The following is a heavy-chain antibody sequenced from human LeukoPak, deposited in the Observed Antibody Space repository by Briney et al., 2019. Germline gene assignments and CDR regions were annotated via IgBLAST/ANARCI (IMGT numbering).Heavy chain of an antibody. J-gene: IGHJ5*02. CDR1: GFTFTSSA. CDR2: IVVGSGNT. V-gene: IGHV1-58*02. Sequence: LVRVSCKVSGFTFTSSAMQWVRQARGQRLEWIGWIVVGSGNTNYAQKFQERVTITRDMSTSTAYMELSSLRSEDTAVYYCAAKEISGYYYRWGQGTLVTVSS. D-gene: IGHD3-22*01. CDR3: AAKEISGYYYR.